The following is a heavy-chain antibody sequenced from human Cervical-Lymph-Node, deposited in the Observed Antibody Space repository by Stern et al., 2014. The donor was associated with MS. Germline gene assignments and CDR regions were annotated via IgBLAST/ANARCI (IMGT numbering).Heavy chain of an antibody. CDR2: ISGSASTT. CDR3: AKAITGTFATYGLDV. J-gene: IGHJ6*02. CDR1: GFTTSNYA. V-gene: IGHV3-23*01. Sequence: EVQLLESGGGLVQPGGSLRLSCAASGFTTSNYAMTWVRQAPGRGLHWVSSISGSASTTYYADSVKGRFIISRDNSKGTVSLQMNSLRAEDTAIYYCAKAITGTFATYGLDVWGQGTTVTVS. D-gene: IGHD2-8*02.